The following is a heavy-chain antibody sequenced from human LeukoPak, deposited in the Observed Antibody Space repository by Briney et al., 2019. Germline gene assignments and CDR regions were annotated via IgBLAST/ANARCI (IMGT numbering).Heavy chain of an antibody. J-gene: IGHJ4*02. CDR3: ARASGTDSTGYVQIDF. CDR2: INSDGSST. Sequence: PGGSLRLSCAASGITFSSYWMHWVRQAPGKGLVWLSRINSDGSSTSYADSVKGRFTISRDNANNTLYPQMNSLRADDTAVYYCARASGTDSTGYVQIDFWGQGTLVTVSS. CDR1: GITFSSYW. D-gene: IGHD3-22*01. V-gene: IGHV3-74*01.